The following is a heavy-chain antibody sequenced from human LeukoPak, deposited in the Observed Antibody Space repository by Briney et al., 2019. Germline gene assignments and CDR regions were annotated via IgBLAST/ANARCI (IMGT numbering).Heavy chain of an antibody. CDR3: ARDKKDYYDSSGYYYFAFDI. CDR2: IYYSGST. CDR1: GGSIRSYY. Sequence: SETLSLTCTVSGGSIRSYYWSWIRQPPGKGLEWTGYIYYSGSTNYNPSLKSRVTISVDTSKNQFSLKLSSVTAADTAVYYCARDKKDYYDSSGYYYFAFDIWGQGTMVNVSS. V-gene: IGHV4-59*01. D-gene: IGHD3-22*01. J-gene: IGHJ3*02.